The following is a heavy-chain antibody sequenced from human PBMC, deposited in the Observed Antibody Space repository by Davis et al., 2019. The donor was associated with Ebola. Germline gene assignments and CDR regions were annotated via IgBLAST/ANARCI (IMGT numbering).Heavy chain of an antibody. J-gene: IGHJ3*02. Sequence: ASVKVSCKASGYTFTSYDINWVRQAPGQGFEWMGWMNPNSGNTGSAQKFQGRVTMTRDTSTSTVYMELSSLRSEDTAVYYCARVSSSWNWAFDIWGQGTMVTVSS. V-gene: IGHV1-8*01. CDR3: ARVSSSWNWAFDI. CDR1: GYTFTSYD. D-gene: IGHD6-13*01. CDR2: MNPNSGNT.